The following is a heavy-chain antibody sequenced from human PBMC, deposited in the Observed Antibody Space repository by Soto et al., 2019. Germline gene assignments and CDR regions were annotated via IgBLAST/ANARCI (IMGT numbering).Heavy chain of an antibody. CDR3: AKSITMVRGVIRDNWFDP. Sequence: SETLSLTCTVSGGSISSYYWSWIRQPPGKGLEWIGYIYYSGSTNYNPSLKSRVTISVDTSKNQFSLKLSSVTAADTAVYYCAKSITMVRGVIRDNWFDPWGQGTLVTVSS. CDR2: IYYSGST. J-gene: IGHJ5*02. D-gene: IGHD3-10*01. V-gene: IGHV4-59*01. CDR1: GGSISSYY.